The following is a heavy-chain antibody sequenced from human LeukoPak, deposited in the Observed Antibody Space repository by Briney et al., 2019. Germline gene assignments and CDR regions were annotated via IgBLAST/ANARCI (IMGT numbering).Heavy chain of an antibody. CDR2: ISSSGSTI. D-gene: IGHD3-10*01. Sequence: GRSLRLSCAASGFTFSSYEMNWVRQAPGKGLEGVSYISSSGSTIYYADSVKGRFTISRDNAKNSLYLQMNSLRAEDTAVYYCARSRLNYYGSGSDMDVWGKGTTVTISS. CDR1: GFTFSSYE. V-gene: IGHV3-48*03. J-gene: IGHJ6*03. CDR3: ARSRLNYYGSGSDMDV.